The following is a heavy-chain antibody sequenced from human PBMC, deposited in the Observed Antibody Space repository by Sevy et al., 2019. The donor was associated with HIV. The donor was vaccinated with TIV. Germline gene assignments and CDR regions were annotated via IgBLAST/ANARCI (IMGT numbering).Heavy chain of an antibody. CDR1: GFTFSSYA. CDR3: AKFTQKTDYSDYEDHNGMNYYYGMDV. D-gene: IGHD5-12*01. CDR2: ISGSGGST. Sequence: GGSLRLSCAASGFTFSSYAMSWVRQAPGKGLEWVSAISGSGGSTYYADSVKGRFTIARDNSKNTLYLQMNSLRAEDTAVYYCAKFTQKTDYSDYEDHNGMNYYYGMDVWGQGTTVTVSS. V-gene: IGHV3-23*01. J-gene: IGHJ6*02.